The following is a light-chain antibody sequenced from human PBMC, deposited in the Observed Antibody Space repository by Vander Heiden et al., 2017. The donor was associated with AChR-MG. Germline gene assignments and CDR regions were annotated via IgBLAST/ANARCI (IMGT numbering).Light chain of an antibody. CDR1: SSDVGGYNY. Sequence: QSALTQPASVSGSPGQSITIPSPGTSSDVGGYNYVSWYQQHPGKASKLMIYDVSNRPSGVSNRFSGSKSGNTASLTISGLQAEDEADYYCSSYTSSSTRVFGGGTKLTVL. CDR2: DVS. CDR3: SSYTSSSTRV. V-gene: IGLV2-14*03. J-gene: IGLJ2*01.